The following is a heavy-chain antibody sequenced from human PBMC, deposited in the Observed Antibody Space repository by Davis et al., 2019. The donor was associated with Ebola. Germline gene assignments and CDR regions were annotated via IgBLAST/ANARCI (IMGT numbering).Heavy chain of an antibody. CDR3: ARGAGITFGGVIVPAEFDY. CDR2: IYHSGST. Sequence: MPGGSLRLSCTVSGGSISGYYWSWIRQPPGKGLEWIGYIYHSGSTYYNPSLKSRVTISVDRSKNQFSLKLSSVTAADTAVYYCARGAGITFGGVIVPAEFDYWGQGTLVTVSS. D-gene: IGHD3-16*02. V-gene: IGHV4-59*12. J-gene: IGHJ4*02. CDR1: GGSISGYY.